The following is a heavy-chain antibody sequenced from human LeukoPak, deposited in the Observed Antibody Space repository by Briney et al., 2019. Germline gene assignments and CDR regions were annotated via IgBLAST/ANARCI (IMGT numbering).Heavy chain of an antibody. CDR1: GFTFSSYG. V-gene: IGHV3-30*18. CDR2: ISYDGSNK. D-gene: IGHD3-10*01. CDR3: VKDPSITMVRGVLDY. J-gene: IGHJ4*02. Sequence: GGSLRLSCAASGFTFSSYGMHWVRQAPGKGLEWVAVISYDGSNKYYADSVKGRFTISRDNSKNTLYLQMNSLRAEDTAVYYCVKDPSITMVRGVLDYWGQGTLVTVSS.